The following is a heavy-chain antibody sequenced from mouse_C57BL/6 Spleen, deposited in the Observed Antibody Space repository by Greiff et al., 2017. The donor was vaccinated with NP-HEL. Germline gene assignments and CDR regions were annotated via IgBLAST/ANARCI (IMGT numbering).Heavy chain of an antibody. J-gene: IGHJ4*01. V-gene: IGHV1-22*01. CDR2: INPNNGGT. D-gene: IGHD2-2*01. Sequence: VQLKQSGPELVKPGASVKMSCKASGYTFTDYNMHWVKQSHGKSLEWIGYINPNNGGTSYNQKFKGKATLTVNKSSSTAYMELRSLTSEDSAVYYCAIYYGYDAGYAMDYWGQGTSVTVSS. CDR3: AIYYGYDAGYAMDY. CDR1: GYTFTDYN.